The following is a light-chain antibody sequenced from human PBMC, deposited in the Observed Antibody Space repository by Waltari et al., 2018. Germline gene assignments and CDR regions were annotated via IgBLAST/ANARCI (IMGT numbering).Light chain of an antibody. CDR1: RRDIGSYGL. V-gene: IGLV2-23*02. CDR2: EVT. J-gene: IGLJ2*01. Sequence: QSALTQPASVSGSPGPSITISCSGSRRDIGSYGLVPWYQQHPGKAPKLMIYEVTKRPSGVSDRFSGSKSGNTAYLTISGLQADDEAHYHCCSYAGSSTFEIFGGGTKVTVL. CDR3: CSYAGSSTFEI.